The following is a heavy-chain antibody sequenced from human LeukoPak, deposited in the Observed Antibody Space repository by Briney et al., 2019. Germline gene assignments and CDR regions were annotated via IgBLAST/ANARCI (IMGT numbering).Heavy chain of an antibody. CDR3: ARVSTVTTNSGYFDY. CDR1: GFTFDDYG. J-gene: IGHJ4*02. Sequence: GGSLRLSCAASGFTFDDYGMTWVRQAPGKGLEWVSGINWNGGSTGYADSVKGRFTIARDNAKNSLYLQMSSLRAEDTALYYCARVSTVTTNSGYFDYWGQGTLVTVSS. CDR2: INWNGGST. V-gene: IGHV3-20*04. D-gene: IGHD4-17*01.